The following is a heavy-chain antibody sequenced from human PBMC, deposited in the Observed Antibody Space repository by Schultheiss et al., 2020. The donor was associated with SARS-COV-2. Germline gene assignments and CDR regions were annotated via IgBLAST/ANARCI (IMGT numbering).Heavy chain of an antibody. Sequence: GESLKISCAASGFTFSSYGMHWVRQAPGKGLEWVAVISYDGSNKYYADSVKGRFTISRDNSKNTLYLQMNSLRAEDTAVYYCAKASDVGSGWTFDYWGQGTRVTVSS. CDR1: GFTFSSYG. CDR2: ISYDGSNK. J-gene: IGHJ4*02. V-gene: IGHV3-30*18. D-gene: IGHD6-19*01. CDR3: AKASDVGSGWTFDY.